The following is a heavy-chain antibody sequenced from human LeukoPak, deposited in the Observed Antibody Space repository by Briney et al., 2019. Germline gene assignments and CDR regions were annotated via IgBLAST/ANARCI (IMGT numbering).Heavy chain of an antibody. CDR2: IIPNFGTA. Sequence: SVKVSCKASGGTYSRYAISWVPQAPGQGFEWMGGIIPNFGTANYAQKFQGRVTITTDESTSTAYMELSSLRSEDTAVYYCARGRTDYDFWSGPLYYFDYWGQGTLVTVSS. CDR1: GGTYSRYA. D-gene: IGHD3-3*01. J-gene: IGHJ4*02. CDR3: ARGRTDYDFWSGPLYYFDY. V-gene: IGHV1-69*05.